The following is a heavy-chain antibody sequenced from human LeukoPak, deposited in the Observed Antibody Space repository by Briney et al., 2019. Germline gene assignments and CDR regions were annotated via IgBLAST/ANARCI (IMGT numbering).Heavy chain of an antibody. CDR1: GFSFSSYW. V-gene: IGHV3-74*01. D-gene: IGHD1-14*01. Sequence: GGSLRLSCVASGFSFSSYWMHLVRQAPGKGLVWVSRINSAGSSTNYADSVKGRVTISRDNAKKTLFLQINSLRHEDTAVYYCVRVGRVQGPAYDIWGRGTMVTVSS. CDR2: INSAGSST. J-gene: IGHJ3*02. CDR3: VRVGRVQGPAYDI.